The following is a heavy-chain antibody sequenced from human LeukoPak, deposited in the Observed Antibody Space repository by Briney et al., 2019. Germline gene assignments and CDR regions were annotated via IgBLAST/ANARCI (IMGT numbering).Heavy chain of an antibody. CDR1: GFTVSSNY. V-gene: IGHV3-53*01. J-gene: IGHJ6*03. CDR3: ARGQYSSSSVYYYYYHMDV. CDR2: IYSAGST. Sequence: GGSLRLSCAASGFTVSSNYMSWVRQAPGEGLEWVSVIYSAGSTYYADSVKGRFTISRDNSKNTLYLQMNTLRAEDTAVYYCARGQYSSSSVYYYYYHMDVWGKGTTVAVSS. D-gene: IGHD6-6*01.